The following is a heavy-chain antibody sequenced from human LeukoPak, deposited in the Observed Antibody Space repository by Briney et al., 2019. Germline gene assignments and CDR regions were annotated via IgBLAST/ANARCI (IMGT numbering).Heavy chain of an antibody. Sequence: SETLSLTCTVSGGSISSSSYYWGWIRQPPGKGLEWIGSIYYSGSTYYNPSLKSRVTISVDTSKNQFSLKLSSVTAADTAVYYCARLSRRDIVVVPAAPGPDYWAREPWSPSPQ. CDR1: GGSISSSSYY. J-gene: IGHJ4*02. CDR3: ARLSRRDIVVVPAAPGPDY. CDR2: IYYSGST. V-gene: IGHV4-39*01. D-gene: IGHD2-2*01.